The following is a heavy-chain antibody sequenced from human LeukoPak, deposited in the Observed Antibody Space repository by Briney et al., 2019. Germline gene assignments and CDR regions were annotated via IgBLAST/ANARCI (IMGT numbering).Heavy chain of an antibody. CDR3: AREEQQLADY. V-gene: IGHV3-48*03. J-gene: IGHJ4*02. D-gene: IGHD6-13*01. CDR1: GFTFSSYE. Sequence: PGGSLRLSCAASGFTFSSYEINWVRQAPGKGLEWVSYISSSGSTIYYADSVKGRFTISRDNAKNSLYLQMNSLRAEDTAVYYCAREEQQLADYWGQGTLVTVSS. CDR2: ISSSGSTI.